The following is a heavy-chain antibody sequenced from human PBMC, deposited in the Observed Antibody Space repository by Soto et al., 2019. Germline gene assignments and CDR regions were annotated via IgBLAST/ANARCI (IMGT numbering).Heavy chain of an antibody. J-gene: IGHJ4*02. D-gene: IGHD5-18*01. CDR3: ARDRGYSYGFDY. CDR1: GFTFSYYW. V-gene: IGHV3-74*01. CDR2: IHSDGSST. Sequence: LRLSCAASGFTFSYYWMHWVRQAPGQGLVWVSRIHSDGSSTTYADSVKGRFTISRDNAKNTLYLQMNSLRAEDTAVYYCARDRGYSYGFDYWGQGTLVTVSS.